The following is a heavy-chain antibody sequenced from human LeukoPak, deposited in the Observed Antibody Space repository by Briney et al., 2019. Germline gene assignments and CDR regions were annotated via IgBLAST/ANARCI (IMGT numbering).Heavy chain of an antibody. Sequence: ASVKVSCKASGYTFTGYYMHWVRQAPGQGLEWMGWINPNSGGTNYAQKFQGRVTMTRDTSISTAYLELSRLRSDDTAVYYCARIRSYHDSSGYSPYWGQGTLVTVPS. CDR1: GYTFTGYY. V-gene: IGHV1-2*02. CDR3: ARIRSYHDSSGYSPY. J-gene: IGHJ4*02. CDR2: INPNSGGT. D-gene: IGHD3-22*01.